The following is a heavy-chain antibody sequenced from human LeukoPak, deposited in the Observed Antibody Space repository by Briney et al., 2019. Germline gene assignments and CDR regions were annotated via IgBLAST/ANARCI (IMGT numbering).Heavy chain of an antibody. D-gene: IGHD3-10*01. Sequence: GGSLRLSCAASGFTFSSYGMHWVRQAPGKGLEWVAVISYDGSNKYYADSVKGRFTISRDNSKNTLYLQMNSLRAEDTALYYCAKDRGRYYDSGSYLDDWGQGTLVTVSS. J-gene: IGHJ4*02. V-gene: IGHV3-30*18. CDR2: ISYDGSNK. CDR3: AKDRGRYYDSGSYLDD. CDR1: GFTFSSYG.